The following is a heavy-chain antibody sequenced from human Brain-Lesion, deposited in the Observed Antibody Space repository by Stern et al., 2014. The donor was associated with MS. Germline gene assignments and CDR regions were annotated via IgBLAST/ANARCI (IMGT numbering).Heavy chain of an antibody. D-gene: IGHD1-26*01. CDR2: IYYSGFT. CDR3: ARHDSVPRPSQLYSARDRGPGYFDY. CDR1: GGSISSSTYY. Sequence: QVQLVQSGPGLVKPSETLSLTCTVSGGSISSSTYYWAWIRQPPGKGLARRGNIYYSGFTYYNPSLKSRVTISVGMSKNQFSLKLSSWTAADTAIYYCARHDSVPRPSQLYSARDRGPGYFDYWGQGTLVTVSS. J-gene: IGHJ4*02. V-gene: IGHV4-39*01.